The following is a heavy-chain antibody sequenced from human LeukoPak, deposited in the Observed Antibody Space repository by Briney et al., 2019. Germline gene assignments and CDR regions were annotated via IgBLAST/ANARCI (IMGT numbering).Heavy chain of an antibody. V-gene: IGHV3-23*01. Sequence: QAGGSLTLSFAGTGFTCSSYAMSWLGDSPARGLECVSSLRRNGDTFHADSVKGRLTLSRDDYRHTVYLQLHHQSVEHTAIYYCAKATWVSSTDAVRWGQGTLVTVSS. CDR2: LRRNGDT. J-gene: IGHJ4*02. D-gene: IGHD1-1*01. CDR3: AKATWVSSTDAVR. CDR1: GFTCSSYA.